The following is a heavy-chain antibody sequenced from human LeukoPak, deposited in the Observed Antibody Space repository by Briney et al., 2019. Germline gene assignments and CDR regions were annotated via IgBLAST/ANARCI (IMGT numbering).Heavy chain of an antibody. J-gene: IGHJ3*01. D-gene: IGHD6-19*01. CDR1: GGSISSGGYY. CDR3: ASNPSKDKSAVAD. CDR2: IYYSGST. V-gene: IGHV4-31*03. Sequence: SETLSLTCTVSGGSISSGGYYWSWIRQHPGKGLEWIGYIYYSGSTYYNPSLKSRVTISVDTSKNQFSLKLSSVTAADTAVYYCASNPSKDKSAVADWGQGTMVTVSS.